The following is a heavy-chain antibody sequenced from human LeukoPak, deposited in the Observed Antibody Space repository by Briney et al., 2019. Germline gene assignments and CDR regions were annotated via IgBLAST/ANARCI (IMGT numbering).Heavy chain of an antibody. Sequence: ASVKVSCTASGYTFTDYYMHWVRQAPGQGLEWMGWINPNSGATNYAQKFQGRVTMTRDTSISTAYMELSRLKSDDTAVYYCARANSVVVVAATETNWFDPWGQGTLVTVSS. V-gene: IGHV1-2*02. CDR2: INPNSGAT. CDR3: ARANSVVVVAATETNWFDP. D-gene: IGHD2-15*01. CDR1: GYTFTDYY. J-gene: IGHJ5*02.